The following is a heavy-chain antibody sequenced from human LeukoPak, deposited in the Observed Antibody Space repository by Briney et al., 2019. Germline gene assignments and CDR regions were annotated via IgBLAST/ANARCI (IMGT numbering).Heavy chain of an antibody. D-gene: IGHD6-13*01. CDR2: ISSSGVST. V-gene: IGHV3-23*01. Sequence: GGSLRLSCAASGLTFTNYAMSWVRQAPGKGLEWVSAISSSGVSTYYANSVKGRFTISRDNSKNTLYLQMNSLRAEDTAIYYCAKDQQLANFDYWGQGTLVTVSS. CDR3: AKDQQLANFDY. J-gene: IGHJ4*02. CDR1: GLTFTNYA.